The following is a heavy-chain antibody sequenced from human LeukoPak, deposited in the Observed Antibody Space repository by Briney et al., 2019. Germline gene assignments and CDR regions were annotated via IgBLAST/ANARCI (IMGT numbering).Heavy chain of an antibody. V-gene: IGHV3-7*01. CDR1: GFTFSSYW. CDR3: ASSVPGRDLEHFQH. CDR2: IKKDGGEK. J-gene: IGHJ1*01. Sequence: HPGGSLRLSCAASGFTFSSYWMSWVRQAPGKGLEWVANIKKDGGEKHYVDSVKGRFSISRDNAKSSLYLQMDSLRAEDTALYFCASSVPGRDLEHFQHWGQGTLVTVSS. D-gene: IGHD2-21*02.